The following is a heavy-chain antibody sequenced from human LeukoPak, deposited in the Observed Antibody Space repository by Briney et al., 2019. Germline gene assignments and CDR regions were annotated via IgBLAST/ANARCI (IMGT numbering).Heavy chain of an antibody. V-gene: IGHV3-21*01. J-gene: IGHJ4*02. CDR1: GFTFSSYS. Sequence: GGSLRLSCAASGFTFSSYSMNWVRQAPGKGLEWVSSISSSSSYIYYADSVKGRFTISRDNAKNSLYLQMNSLRAEDTAVYYCAKVSSSSGLDYWGQGTLVTVSS. CDR2: ISSSSSYI. CDR3: AKVSSSSGLDY. D-gene: IGHD6-6*01.